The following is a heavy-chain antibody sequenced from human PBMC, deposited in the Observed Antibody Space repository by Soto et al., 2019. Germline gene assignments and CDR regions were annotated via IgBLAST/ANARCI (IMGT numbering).Heavy chain of an antibody. CDR2: IYYSGST. J-gene: IGHJ6*02. CDR1: GGSISSGGYY. V-gene: IGHV4-31*03. Sequence: SETLSLTCTVSGGSISSGGYYWSWIRQHPGKGLEWIGYIYYSGSTYYNPSLKSRVTISVDTSKNQFSLKLSSVTAADTAVYYCARSASGGRVRGYFGMDVWGQGTTVTLSS. D-gene: IGHD3-10*01. CDR3: ARSASGGRVRGYFGMDV.